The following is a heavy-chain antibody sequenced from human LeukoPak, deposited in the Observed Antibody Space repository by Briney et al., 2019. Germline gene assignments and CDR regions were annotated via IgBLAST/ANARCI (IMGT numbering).Heavy chain of an antibody. CDR2: IKQDGSEK. V-gene: IGHV3-7*01. Sequence: GGSLRLSCAASGFTFSSYWMSWVRQAPGKGLEWVANIKQDGSEKYYVDSVKGRFTISRDNAKNSLYLQMNSLRAEDTAVYYCAREGSSWYRREIDYCGQGTLVTVSS. CDR3: AREGSSWYRREIDY. CDR1: GFTFSSYW. D-gene: IGHD6-13*01. J-gene: IGHJ4*02.